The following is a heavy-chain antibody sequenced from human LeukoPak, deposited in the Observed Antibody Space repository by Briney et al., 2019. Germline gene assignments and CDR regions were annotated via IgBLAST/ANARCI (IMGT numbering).Heavy chain of an antibody. CDR3: ARVSGYDWESFYDY. V-gene: IGHV4-59*01. CDR2: IYYSGST. D-gene: IGHD5-12*01. CDR1: GGSISSYY. Sequence: PSETLSLTCTVSGGSISSYYWSWIRQPPGKGLEWIGYIYYSGSTNYNPSPKSRVTISVDTSKNQFSLKLSSVTAAGTAVYYCARVSGYDWESFYDYWGQGTLVTVSS. J-gene: IGHJ4*02.